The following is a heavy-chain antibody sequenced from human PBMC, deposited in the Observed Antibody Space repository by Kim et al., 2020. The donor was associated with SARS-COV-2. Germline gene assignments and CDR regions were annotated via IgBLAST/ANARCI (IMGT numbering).Heavy chain of an antibody. J-gene: IGHJ5*02. V-gene: IGHV3-30*04. CDR2: ISYDGSNK. CDR3: ARAASLVGLQRRTNWFDP. D-gene: IGHD6-6*01. Sequence: GGSLRLSCAASGFTFSSYAMHWVRQAPGKGLEWVAVISYDGSNKYYVDSVKGRFTISRDNSKNTLYLQMNSLRAEDTAVYYCARAASLVGLQRRTNWFDPWGQGTLVTVSS. CDR1: GFTFSSYA.